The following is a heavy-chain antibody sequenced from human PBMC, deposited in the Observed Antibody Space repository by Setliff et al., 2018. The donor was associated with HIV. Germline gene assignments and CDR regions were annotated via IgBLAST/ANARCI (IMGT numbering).Heavy chain of an antibody. CDR1: GGSISNNSYY. CDR3: ASVTLFVRFDF. CDR2: IYSSGNI. Sequence: SETLSLTCTVSGGSISNNSYYWGWVRQPPGKGLEWIGNIYSSGNIYYNPSLKSRLTMSVDTSKNQLSLKLSSLTAADTAMYYCASVTLFVRFDFWGLRTLVTVSS. D-gene: IGHD3-10*02. V-gene: IGHV4-39*01. J-gene: IGHJ4*02.